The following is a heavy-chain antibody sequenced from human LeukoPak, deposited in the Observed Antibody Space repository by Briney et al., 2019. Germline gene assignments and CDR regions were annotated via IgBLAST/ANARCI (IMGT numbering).Heavy chain of an antibody. CDR3: ARDLDTYYDFWSGYYMGSYFDY. CDR1: GGSISSYY. Sequence: SETLSLTCTVSGGSISSYYWSWIRQPAGKGLEWIGRIYTSGSTNYNPSLKSRVTMSVDTSKNQFSLNLSSVTAADTAVYYCARDLDTYYDFWSGYYMGSYFDYWGQGTLVTVSS. V-gene: IGHV4-4*07. J-gene: IGHJ4*02. D-gene: IGHD3-3*01. CDR2: IYTSGST.